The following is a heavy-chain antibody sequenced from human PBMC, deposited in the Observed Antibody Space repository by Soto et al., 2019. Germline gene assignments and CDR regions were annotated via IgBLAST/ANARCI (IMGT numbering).Heavy chain of an antibody. Sequence: GESLKISCKGSGYNFASYWIGWVRQMPGKGPEWMGIIYPGDSDTKYSPSFQGQVTISADKSLSVAYLQWSSLKASDTAVYYCATPRLVGTTTPFDYWGQGTLVTVSS. CDR2: IYPGDSDT. D-gene: IGHD1-26*01. CDR3: ATPRLVGTTTPFDY. J-gene: IGHJ4*02. CDR1: GYNFASYW. V-gene: IGHV5-51*01.